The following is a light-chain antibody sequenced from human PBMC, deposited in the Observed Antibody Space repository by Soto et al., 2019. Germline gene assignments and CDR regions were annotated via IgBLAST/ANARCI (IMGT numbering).Light chain of an antibody. Sequence: EIVLTQSPATLSLSPGERATLSCRASQSVSSYLAWYQQKPGQPPKMLFYLASTRGSGVPDRFSGSGSGTDFTLTISSLQAEDVAVYYCHQYYTTPRTFGQGTRVEIK. CDR2: LAS. CDR3: HQYYTTPRT. V-gene: IGKV4-1*01. CDR1: QSVSSY. J-gene: IGKJ1*01.